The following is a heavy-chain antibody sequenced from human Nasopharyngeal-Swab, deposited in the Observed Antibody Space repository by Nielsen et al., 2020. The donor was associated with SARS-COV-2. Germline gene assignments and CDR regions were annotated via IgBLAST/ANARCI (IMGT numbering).Heavy chain of an antibody. V-gene: IGHV3-11*01. D-gene: IGHD3-10*01. Sequence: GESLKISCAASGFTFSDYYMSWIRQAPGKGLEWVSYISSSGSTIYYADSVKGRFTISRDNDKTALYLQMNSLRAEDTAVYYCARAKAGSRVYYYYGMDVWGQGTTVTVSS. CDR3: ARAKAGSRVYYYYGMDV. CDR2: ISSSGSTI. J-gene: IGHJ6*02. CDR1: GFTFSDYY.